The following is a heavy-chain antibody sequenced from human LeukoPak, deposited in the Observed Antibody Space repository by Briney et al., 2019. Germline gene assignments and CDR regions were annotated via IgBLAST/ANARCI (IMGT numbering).Heavy chain of an antibody. V-gene: IGHV3-23*01. CDR1: GFTFSSYA. J-gene: IGHJ4*02. D-gene: IGHD1-14*01. CDR2: TSGSGSST. Sequence: GGSLRLSCAASGFTFSSYAMSWVRQAPGKRLEWVSGTSGSGSSTYYANSVKGRFTISRDTSKSTLYLQMHNLRADDTAVYYCAKAALSWNQRTFFDSWGQGSLVAVS. CDR3: AKAALSWNQRTFFDS.